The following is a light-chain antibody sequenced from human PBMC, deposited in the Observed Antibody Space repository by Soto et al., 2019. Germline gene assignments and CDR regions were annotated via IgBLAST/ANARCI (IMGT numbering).Light chain of an antibody. CDR2: DND. Sequence: QSVLTQPPSVSAAPGQKVTISCSGSSSNIGNNYVSWYQQLPGTAPELLIYDNDERPSGILDRFSGSKSGTSATLGITGLQTGDEADYYCGTWDSSLSEGVFGGGTKLTVL. V-gene: IGLV1-51*01. CDR3: GTWDSSLSEGV. J-gene: IGLJ2*01. CDR1: SSNIGNNY.